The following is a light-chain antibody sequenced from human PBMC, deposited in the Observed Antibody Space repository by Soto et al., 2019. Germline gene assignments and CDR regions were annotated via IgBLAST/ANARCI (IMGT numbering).Light chain of an antibody. CDR1: QTISSW. CDR2: KAS. J-gene: IGKJ4*01. Sequence: DIQMTQSPSTLSGSVGDRVTITCRASQTISSWLAWYQQKPGKAPKLLIYKASTLKSGVPSRFSGSGSGTDFTLTIGSLQPEDFATYYCQQANSFPLTFGGGTKVEIK. CDR3: QQANSFPLT. V-gene: IGKV1-5*03.